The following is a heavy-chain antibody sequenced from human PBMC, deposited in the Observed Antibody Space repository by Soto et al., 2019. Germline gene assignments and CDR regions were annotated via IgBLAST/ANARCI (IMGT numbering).Heavy chain of an antibody. CDR2: IFYRGSS. CDR3: ATGLFVPANYFYYVVDV. CDR1: GGSFDNYY. V-gene: IGHV4-59*01. Sequence: QVQLQESGPGLVKPSETLSLACTVSGGSFDNYYWSWIRQPPGGGLEWVGYIFYRGSSNYNPSLQSRVTISIETSKPQLALKLSSVTAADSAVYYCATGLFVPANYFYYVVDVWGHGTAVTVS. J-gene: IGHJ6*02. D-gene: IGHD2-21*01.